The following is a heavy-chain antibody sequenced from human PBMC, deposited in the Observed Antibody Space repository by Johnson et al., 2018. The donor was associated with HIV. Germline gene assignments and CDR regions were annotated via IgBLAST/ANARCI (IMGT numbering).Heavy chain of an antibody. D-gene: IGHD7-27*01. Sequence: VQLVESGGGLVQPGRSLRLSCVASGFTFDDYAMHWVRQAPGKGLEWVSGISWNSGSTYYADSVKGRFTISRDNSKNTLYLQMNSLSAEDTAVYYGARDGWGARGCDDALDIWGQGTMVTVSS. V-gene: IGHV3-9*01. CDR2: ISWNSGST. CDR1: GFTFDDYA. CDR3: ARDGWGARGCDDALDI. J-gene: IGHJ3*02.